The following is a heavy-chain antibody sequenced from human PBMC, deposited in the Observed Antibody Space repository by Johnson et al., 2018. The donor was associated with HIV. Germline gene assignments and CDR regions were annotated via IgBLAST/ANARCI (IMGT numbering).Heavy chain of an antibody. V-gene: IGHV3-20*04. CDR2: INWNGGST. CDR1: GFTFDDYG. D-gene: IGHD1-26*01. CDR3: ARAYSGRPKDAFDI. J-gene: IGHJ3*02. Sequence: VQLVESGGGVVRPGGSLRLSCAASGFTFDDYGMSWVRQAPGKGLEWVSGINWNGGSTGYADSVKGRVTISRDNAKNSLYLQMNSLRADDTALFYGARAYSGRPKDAFDIWGQGTMVTVSS.